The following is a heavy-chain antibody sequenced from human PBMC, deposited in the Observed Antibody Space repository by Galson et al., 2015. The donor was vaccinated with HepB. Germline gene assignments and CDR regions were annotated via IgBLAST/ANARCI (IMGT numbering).Heavy chain of an antibody. CDR1: GFTFSTYA. V-gene: IGHV3-30-3*01. D-gene: IGHD2-2*01. CDR3: ARGVRRYQVLRGLWYFDL. CDR2: ISYDGSNK. J-gene: IGHJ2*01. Sequence: SLRLSCAASGFTFSTYAMHWVRQAPGKGLEWVAVISYDGSNKYYADSVKGRFTISRDNSENTLYLQMNSLRAEDTAVYYCARGVRRYQVLRGLWYFDLWGRGTLVTVSS.